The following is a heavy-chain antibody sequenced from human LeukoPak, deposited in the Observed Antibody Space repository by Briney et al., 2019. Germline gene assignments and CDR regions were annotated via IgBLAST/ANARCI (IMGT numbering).Heavy chain of an antibody. J-gene: IGHJ4*02. CDR2: ISGYNGNT. CDR1: GYTFTSYG. Sequence: ASVRVSCKASGYTFTSYGISWLRQAPGQGLEWLGWISGYNGNTNYAQKFQGRVTITTDTPTITAYMHLRSLKSDDTAVYYCAVHDFYSGGYHFDYWGQGTLVTVSS. CDR3: AVHDFYSGGYHFDY. D-gene: IGHD3-3*01. V-gene: IGHV1-18*01.